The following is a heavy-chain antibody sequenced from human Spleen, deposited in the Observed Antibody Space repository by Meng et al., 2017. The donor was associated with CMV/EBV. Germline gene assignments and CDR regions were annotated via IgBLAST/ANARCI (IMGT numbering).Heavy chain of an antibody. Sequence: GESLKISCTASGFTFSSNYMAWVRQAPGKGLEWISTIYSGGSTYYADSVKGRFTFSRDSSKNTLYLQMNSLRAEDTAVYYCARDGIVVVTGTINDYYGMDVWGQGTTVTVSS. J-gene: IGHJ6*02. V-gene: IGHV3-66*01. D-gene: IGHD2-2*01. CDR1: GFTFSSNY. CDR3: ARDGIVVVTGTINDYYGMDV. CDR2: IYSGGST.